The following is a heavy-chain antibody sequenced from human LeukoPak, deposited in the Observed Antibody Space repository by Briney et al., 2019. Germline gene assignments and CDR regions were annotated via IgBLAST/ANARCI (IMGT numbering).Heavy chain of an antibody. CDR3: ARVDLRAAYFDY. D-gene: IGHD2-15*01. V-gene: IGHV4-4*07. CDR1: GRSISSYY. Sequence: SDTLSLTCTVSGRSISSYYWSWTRQPAGKGLEWIGRIYTSGSTGYSPSLKSRVTMSVDTSKNQFSLKLSSVTAADTAVYYCARVDLRAAYFDYWGQGTLVTVSS. J-gene: IGHJ4*02. CDR2: IYTSGST.